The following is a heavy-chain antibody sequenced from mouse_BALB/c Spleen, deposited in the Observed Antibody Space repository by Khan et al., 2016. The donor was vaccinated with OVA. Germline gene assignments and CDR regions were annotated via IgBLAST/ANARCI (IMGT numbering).Heavy chain of an antibody. CDR1: GYSINSDYA. CDR2: ISSSGST. J-gene: IGHJ4*01. CDR3: ARDGSRYNYAMDY. V-gene: IGHV3-2*02. D-gene: IGHD2-3*01. Sequence: EVQLQESGPGLVKPSQSLSITCTVTGYSINSDYAWNWIRQFPGNKLEWMGNISSSGSTNYNPALKSRISITRDTSKNQFFLQLNSVTTEDTATYYCARDGSRYNYAMDYWGQGTSVTVSS.